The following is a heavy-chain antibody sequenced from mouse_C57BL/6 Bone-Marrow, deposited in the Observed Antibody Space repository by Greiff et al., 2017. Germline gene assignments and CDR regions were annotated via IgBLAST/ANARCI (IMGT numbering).Heavy chain of an antibody. Sequence: EVKLVESGGGLVKPGGSLKLSCAASGFTFSSYTMSWVRQTPEKRLEWVATISGGGGNTYYPASVKGRFTISRDNAKNTLYLQMSSLRSEDTALYYCARPPLYYYGSSSFAYWGQGTLVTVSA. CDR2: ISGGGGNT. CDR1: GFTFSSYT. CDR3: ARPPLYYYGSSSFAY. V-gene: IGHV5-9*01. D-gene: IGHD1-1*01. J-gene: IGHJ3*01.